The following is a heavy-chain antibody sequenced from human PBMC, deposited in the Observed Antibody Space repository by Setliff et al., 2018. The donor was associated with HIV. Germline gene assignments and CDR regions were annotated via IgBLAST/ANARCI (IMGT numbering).Heavy chain of an antibody. Sequence: KSGGSLRLSCEGSGFTPSDYYMNWIRQAPGKGLEWISYISSTGSARHYADSVQGRFSISRDNAKKSLYLQMNNLRAEDSAVYYCVATGTLFYLYRDIWGKGTTVTVSS. J-gene: IGHJ6*03. V-gene: IGHV3-11*01. CDR2: ISSTGSAR. CDR1: GFTPSDYY. D-gene: IGHD1-1*01. CDR3: VATGTLFYLYRDI.